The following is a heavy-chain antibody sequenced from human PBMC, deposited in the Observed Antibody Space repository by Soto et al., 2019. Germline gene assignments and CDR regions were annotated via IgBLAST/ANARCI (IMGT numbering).Heavy chain of an antibody. V-gene: IGHV4-34*01. CDR2: INHSGST. J-gene: IGHJ4*02. D-gene: IGHD3-22*01. CDR3: ASLYYYDSSGSIDY. CDR1: GGSFSGYY. Sequence: QVQLQQWGAGLLKPSETLSLTCAVYGGSFSGYYWSWIRQPPGKGLEWIGEINHSGSTNYNPSLKSRVTISVDTSKNQFSLKLSSVTAADTAVYYCASLYYYDSSGSIDYWGLGTLVTVSS.